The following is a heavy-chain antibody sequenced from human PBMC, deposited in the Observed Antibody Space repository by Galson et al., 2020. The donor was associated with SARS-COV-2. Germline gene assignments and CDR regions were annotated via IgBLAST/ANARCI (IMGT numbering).Heavy chain of an antibody. Sequence: GGSLRLSCSASGFTFSTYTMHWVRQAPGKGLEYVSAISNIGDSTYYADSVKGRFTISRDNSKNTLYLQMSSLRAEDTAVYYCMIFEIGYWGQGTLVTVSS. D-gene: IGHD3-3*01. V-gene: IGHV3-64D*06. CDR2: ISNIGDST. CDR1: GFTFSTYT. J-gene: IGHJ4*02. CDR3: MIFEIGY.